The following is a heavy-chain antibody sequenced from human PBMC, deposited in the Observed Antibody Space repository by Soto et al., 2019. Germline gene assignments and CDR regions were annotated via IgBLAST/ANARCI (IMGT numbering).Heavy chain of an antibody. D-gene: IGHD6-19*01. Sequence: EVQLLESGGGLVQPGGSLRLSCAASEFTFSHYVMTWLLQAPGKGLEWVSSIRFSVSDTFYADSVKGRFTVSRDNSKNTLFLQMNSLRAEDTAVYYCAKTDTFNSDSNGCANRFAYWGQGTLVTVSS. CDR1: EFTFSHYV. CDR2: IRFSVSDT. CDR3: AKTDTFNSDSNGCANRFAY. V-gene: IGHV3-23*01. J-gene: IGHJ4*02.